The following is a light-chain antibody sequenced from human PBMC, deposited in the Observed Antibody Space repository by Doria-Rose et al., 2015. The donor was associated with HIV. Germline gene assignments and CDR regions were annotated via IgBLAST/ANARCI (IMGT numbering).Light chain of an antibody. V-gene: IGKV3-20*01. J-gene: IGKJ5*01. Sequence: TQSPGTLSLSPGERATLSCRASQRVKSSYLAWYQQKPDQAPRLLIYDASTRATGIPDRFSGGGTRTDLPLPISRLEPEDVALYYCQQYGTSRVTFGQGTRLEIK. CDR2: DAS. CDR1: QRVKSSY. CDR3: QQYGTSRVT.